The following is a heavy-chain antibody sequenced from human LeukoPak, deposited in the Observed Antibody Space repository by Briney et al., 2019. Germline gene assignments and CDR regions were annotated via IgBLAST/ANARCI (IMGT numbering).Heavy chain of an antibody. V-gene: IGHV4-59*01. J-gene: IGHJ4*02. CDR2: IYYTGST. CDR1: GDSISNYY. Sequence: SETLSLTCIVSGDSISNYYWSWIRQPPGKGLEWIGYIYYTGSTRYNPSLNGRVTISVDTSKNHFTLKLSSVTAANTAVYYCARWGCTSTTCYTPFDFWGPGTLVTVSS. D-gene: IGHD2-2*02. CDR3: ARWGCTSTTCYTPFDF.